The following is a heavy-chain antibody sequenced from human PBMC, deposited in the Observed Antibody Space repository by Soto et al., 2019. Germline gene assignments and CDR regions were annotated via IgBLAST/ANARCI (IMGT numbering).Heavy chain of an antibody. V-gene: IGHV4-39*01. CDR1: GGSISSSSYC. D-gene: IGHD3-16*02. CDR2: IYYSGST. J-gene: IGHJ6*02. Sequence: PETLCLTCTVSGGSISSSSYCWGWIRQPPGKGLEGIGSIYYSGSTYYNPSLKSRVTISVDTSKNQFSLKLSSGTAADTAGYYCARHGEMYYDFFWGSYRSDYNYFGMDVWCQGPSVT. CDR3: ARHGEMYYDFFWGSYRSDYNYFGMDV.